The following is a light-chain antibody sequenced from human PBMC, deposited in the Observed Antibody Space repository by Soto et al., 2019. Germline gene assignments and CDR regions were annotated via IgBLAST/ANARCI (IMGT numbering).Light chain of an antibody. Sequence: DIQMTQSPSTLPASLGDRVTITCRASQSISNWLACYQQKPGTAPKVLIYHASNLQSGVPSRFSGSGSGTDFTLTISSLQPEDFATYYCQQSYSTPISFGQGTRLEI. CDR1: QSISNW. CDR2: HAS. V-gene: IGKV1-5*01. CDR3: QQSYSTPIS. J-gene: IGKJ5*01.